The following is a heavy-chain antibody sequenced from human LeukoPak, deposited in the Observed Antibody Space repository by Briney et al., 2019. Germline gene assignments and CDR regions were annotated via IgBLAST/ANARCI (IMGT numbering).Heavy chain of an antibody. CDR3: AIREMYSSGWCLGY. J-gene: IGHJ4*02. CDR1: GFTFNNYA. Sequence: GGSLRLSCAASGFTFNNYAMNWVRQAPGKGLEWVSSISGGGETTYYADSAKGRFTISRDNSQNTLYLQMNSLRAEDTALYYCAIREMYSSGWCLGYWGQGTLVTVSS. V-gene: IGHV3-23*01. CDR2: ISGGGETT. D-gene: IGHD6-19*01.